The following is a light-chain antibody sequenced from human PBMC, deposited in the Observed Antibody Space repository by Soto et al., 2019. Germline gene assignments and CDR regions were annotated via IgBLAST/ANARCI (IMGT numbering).Light chain of an antibody. CDR1: QSVSSN. V-gene: IGKV3-15*01. CDR3: QQYNNWPPWT. J-gene: IGKJ1*01. Sequence: EIVMTQSPATLSVNTGERATLSCRASQSVSSNLAWYQQKPGQAPRLLIYGAATRATGIPARFSGSGSGTEFTLTISSLQSEDFAVYYCQQYNNWPPWTFGQGTKV. CDR2: GAA.